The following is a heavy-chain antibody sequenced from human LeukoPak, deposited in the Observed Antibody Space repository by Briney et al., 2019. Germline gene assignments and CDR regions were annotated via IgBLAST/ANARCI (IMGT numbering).Heavy chain of an antibody. CDR2: IYHSGST. D-gene: IGHD4-23*01. Sequence: KASETLSLTCAVYGGSFSGYYWSWIRQPPGKGLEWIGEIYHSGSTNYNPSLKSRVTISVDKSKNQFSLKLSSVTAADTAVYYCARESGRRLRWGYFDYWGQGTLVTVSS. J-gene: IGHJ4*02. CDR3: ARESGRRLRWGYFDY. V-gene: IGHV4-34*01. CDR1: GGSFSGYY.